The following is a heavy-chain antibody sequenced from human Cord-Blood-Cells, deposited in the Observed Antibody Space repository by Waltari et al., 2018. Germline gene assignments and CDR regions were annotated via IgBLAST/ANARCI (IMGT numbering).Heavy chain of an antibody. Sequence: QVPLQLWGAGLLKPSETLSLTCAVYGGSFSGYYWSWIRQPPGKGLEWIGEINHSGSTNYNPSLKSRVTISVDTSKNQFSLKLSSVTAADTAVYYCARLTGEGMYWGQGTLVTVSS. CDR1: GGSFSGYY. CDR2: INHSGST. J-gene: IGHJ4*02. CDR3: ARLTGEGMY. V-gene: IGHV4-34*01. D-gene: IGHD7-27*01.